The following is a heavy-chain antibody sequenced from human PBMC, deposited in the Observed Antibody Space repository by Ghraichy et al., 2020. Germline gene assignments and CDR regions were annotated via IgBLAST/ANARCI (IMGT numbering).Heavy chain of an antibody. CDR2: INQDGSEK. CDR1: GFTFNNYW. CDR3: ASDGDSSGSTP. J-gene: IGHJ5*02. V-gene: IGHV3-7*03. Sequence: GGSLRLSCAASGFTFNNYWMSWVRQAPGKGLEWVTNINQDGSEKYYVDSVKGRFTISRDNAKNSLYLQMNSVRAEDTAVYYCASDGDSSGSTPWGQGTLVTVSS. D-gene: IGHD3-22*01.